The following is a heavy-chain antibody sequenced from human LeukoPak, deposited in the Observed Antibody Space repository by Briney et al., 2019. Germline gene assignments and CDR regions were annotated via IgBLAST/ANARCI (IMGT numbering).Heavy chain of an antibody. V-gene: IGHV3-48*01. D-gene: IGHD1-14*01. CDR1: GFTFSSYS. CDR2: ISSSSSTI. J-gene: IGHJ3*02. Sequence: QPGGSLRLSCAASGFTFSSYSMNWVRQAPGKGLEWVSYISSSSSTIYYADSVKGRFTISRDNAKNSLYLQMNSLRAEDTAVYYCARVSDIDAFDIWGQGTMVTVSS. CDR3: ARVSDIDAFDI.